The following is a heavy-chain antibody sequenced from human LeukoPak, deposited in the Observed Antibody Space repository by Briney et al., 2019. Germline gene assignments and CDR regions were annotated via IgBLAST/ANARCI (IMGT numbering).Heavy chain of an antibody. D-gene: IGHD2-15*01. Sequence: SSETLSLTCTVSGGSISSYYWSWIRQPAGKGLEWIGRIYASGSTNYNPSLKSRVTMSVDTSKNQFSLKLSSVTAADTAVYYCARLDCSGGSCYLDYWAREPWSPSPQ. J-gene: IGHJ4*02. V-gene: IGHV4-4*07. CDR1: GGSISSYY. CDR3: ARLDCSGGSCYLDY. CDR2: IYASGST.